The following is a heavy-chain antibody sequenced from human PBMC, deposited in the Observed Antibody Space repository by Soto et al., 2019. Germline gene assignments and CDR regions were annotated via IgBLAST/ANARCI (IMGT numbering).Heavy chain of an antibody. CDR2: ITGDGSNT. V-gene: IGHV3-23*01. CDR1: GITIGAYA. J-gene: IGHJ4*02. Sequence: DVQLLESGGNLVQPGGSLRLSCEVFGITIGAYAMSWARRAPGKGLEWVAAITGDGSNTHYEDSVKGRFTISRDDSKNTLHLQMSTLRVDDTAIYYCSLGKTYYWDYWGQGIQVTVSS. CDR3: SLGKTYYWDY.